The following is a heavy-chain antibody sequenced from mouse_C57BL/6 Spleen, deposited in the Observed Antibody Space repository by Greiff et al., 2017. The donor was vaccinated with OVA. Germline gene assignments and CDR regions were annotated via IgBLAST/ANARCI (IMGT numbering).Heavy chain of an antibody. D-gene: IGHD2-1*01. J-gene: IGHJ1*03. CDR1: GYTFTSYW. V-gene: IGHV1-69*01. Sequence: QVQLQQPGAELVMPGASVKLSCKASGYTFTSYWMHWVKQRPGQGLEWIGEIDPSDSYTNYNQKFKGKSTLTVDKSSSTAYMQRSSLTSEDSAVYYCARSDYGNYFDVWGTGTTVTVSS. CDR3: ARSDYGNYFDV. CDR2: IDPSDSYT.